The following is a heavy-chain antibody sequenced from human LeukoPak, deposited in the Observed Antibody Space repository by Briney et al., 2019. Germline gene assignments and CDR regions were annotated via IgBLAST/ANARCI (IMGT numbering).Heavy chain of an antibody. CDR2: IKEDESEK. Sequence: PGGSLRLSCATSGFTFSNYWMSWVRQAPGKGLEWVANIKEDESEKNYVDSVKGRFTISRDNAKNSLYLQMNSLRAEDTAIYYCARDWGAAGLWDYWGQGTLVTVSS. D-gene: IGHD6-13*01. CDR3: ARDWGAAGLWDY. J-gene: IGHJ4*02. V-gene: IGHV3-7*05. CDR1: GFTFSNYW.